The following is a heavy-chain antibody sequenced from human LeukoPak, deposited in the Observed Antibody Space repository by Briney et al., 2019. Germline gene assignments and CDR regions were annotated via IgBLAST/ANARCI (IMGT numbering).Heavy chain of an antibody. J-gene: IGHJ5*02. Sequence: GASVKVSCKASGYTFTGYYMRWVRQAPGQGLEWMGWINPNSGGTNYAQKFQGRVTMTRDTSISTAYMELSRLRSDDTAVYYCAREPPYCSSTSCYIWFDPWGQGTLVTVSS. CDR3: AREPPYCSSTSCYIWFDP. V-gene: IGHV1-2*02. CDR2: INPNSGGT. CDR1: GYTFTGYY. D-gene: IGHD2-2*02.